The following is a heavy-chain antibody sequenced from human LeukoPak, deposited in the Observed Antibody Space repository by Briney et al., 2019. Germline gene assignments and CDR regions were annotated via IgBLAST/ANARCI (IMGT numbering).Heavy chain of an antibody. J-gene: IGHJ4*02. Sequence: GGSLRLSCAASGFTFDDYAMHWVRQAPGKGLEWVSGISWNSGSIGYADSVKGRFTISRDNAKNSLYLQMNSLRAEDTAVYYCASGYCSGGSCLGYFDYWGQGTLVTVSS. D-gene: IGHD2-15*01. V-gene: IGHV3-9*01. CDR2: ISWNSGSI. CDR3: ASGYCSGGSCLGYFDY. CDR1: GFTFDDYA.